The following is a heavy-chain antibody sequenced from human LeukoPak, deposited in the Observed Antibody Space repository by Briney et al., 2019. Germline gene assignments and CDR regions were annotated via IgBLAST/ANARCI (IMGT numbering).Heavy chain of an antibody. CDR2: ISGSGGYT. CDR1: GFTFSSYA. D-gene: IGHD5-12*01. Sequence: GGSLRLSCAASGFTFSSYAISWVRQAPGKGLEWVSAISGSGGYTYYADSVKGRFTISRDNSKNTLYLQMNRLRAEDTAVYYCAKNWGATIYYAFDIWGQGTMVTVSS. CDR3: AKNWGATIYYAFDI. J-gene: IGHJ3*02. V-gene: IGHV3-23*01.